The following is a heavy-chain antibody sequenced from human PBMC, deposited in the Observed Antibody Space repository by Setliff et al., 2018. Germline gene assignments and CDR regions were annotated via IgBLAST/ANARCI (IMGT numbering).Heavy chain of an antibody. D-gene: IGHD3-10*01. Sequence: PSETLSLTCTVSGGSISSHYWSWIRQPPGKGLEWIGEINHSGSTNYNPSLKSRVTISVDTSKNQFSLKLSSVTAADTAVYYCARADYYGSGSYLAGSDYWGQGTLVTVSS. CDR3: ARADYYGSGSYLAGSDY. J-gene: IGHJ4*02. CDR1: GGSISSHY. V-gene: IGHV4-59*11. CDR2: INHSGST.